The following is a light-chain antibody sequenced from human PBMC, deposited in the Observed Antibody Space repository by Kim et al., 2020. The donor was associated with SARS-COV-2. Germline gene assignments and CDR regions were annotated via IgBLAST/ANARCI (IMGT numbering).Light chain of an antibody. J-gene: IGKJ2*01. Sequence: SSYPGDRATLSCRASQSVSSYLAWYQQKPGQAPRLLIYEASNRATGIPARFSGSGSGTAFTLTISSLEPEDFAVYYCQQRSNWPPAFGQGTKLEI. CDR1: QSVSSY. CDR2: EAS. CDR3: QQRSNWPPA. V-gene: IGKV3-11*01.